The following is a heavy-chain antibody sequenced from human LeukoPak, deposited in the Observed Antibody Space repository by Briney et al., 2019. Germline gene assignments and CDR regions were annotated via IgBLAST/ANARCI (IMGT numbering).Heavy chain of an antibody. J-gene: IGHJ6*02. V-gene: IGHV3-9*01. CDR3: AKEGLDEGSSSFLGHYGMDV. CDR1: GFTFDDYT. Sequence: GRSLRLSCAASGFTFDDYTMHWVRQAPGKGLEWVSGISWNSGSIDYADSVKGRFTISRDNAKNSLYLQMNSLRAEDTALYYCAKEGLDEGSSSFLGHYGMDVWGQGTTVTVSS. CDR2: ISWNSGSI. D-gene: IGHD6-6*01.